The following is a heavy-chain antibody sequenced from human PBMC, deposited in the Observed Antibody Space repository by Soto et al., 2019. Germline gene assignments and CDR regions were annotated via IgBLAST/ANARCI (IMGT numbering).Heavy chain of an antibody. D-gene: IGHD3-3*01. CDR2: IYHSGST. Sequence: QVQLQESGPGLVKPSQTLSLTCTVSGGSIRSTRYYWSWIRQHPGKGLEWIAYIYHSGSTYYNPFVMPRVEMSVDTCSPQCSLLLRPETAPDTTVHDCSRDTSEDRTTLSGVASASVDGWGQ. V-gene: IGHV4-31*03. CDR3: SRDTSEDRTTLSGVASASVDG. CDR1: GGSIRSTRYY. J-gene: IGHJ6*01.